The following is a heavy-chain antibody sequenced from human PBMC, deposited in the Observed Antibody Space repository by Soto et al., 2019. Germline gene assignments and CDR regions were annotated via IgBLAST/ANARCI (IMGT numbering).Heavy chain of an antibody. V-gene: IGHV4-31*11. CDR2: IHSSGRT. CDR3: ARFPPPGYYHIDG. CDR1: GGPSNSGGYY. Sequence: QVQLQESGPGLVKPSQTLFLTCAVSGGPSNSGGYYCTCIGQPPAKGLEWIGYIHSSGRTFYNPSLERRVIISVDTSKNHFSLNLMSVTAADTAVYYYARFPPPGYYHIDGWGKGTPVTVAS. J-gene: IGHJ6*03.